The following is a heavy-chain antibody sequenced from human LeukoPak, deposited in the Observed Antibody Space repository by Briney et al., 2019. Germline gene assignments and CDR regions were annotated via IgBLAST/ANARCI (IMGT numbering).Heavy chain of an antibody. Sequence: PGGSLRLSCAASGFTVSSNYMSWVRQAPGKGLEWVSVIYRGGSTHYAGSVEGRFTISRDKSKNTVYLQLNSLRAEDTAVYYCVRSPDYGDPYWYFDLWGRGTLVTVSS. D-gene: IGHD4-17*01. J-gene: IGHJ2*01. CDR2: IYRGGST. V-gene: IGHV3-53*01. CDR3: VRSPDYGDPYWYFDL. CDR1: GFTVSSNY.